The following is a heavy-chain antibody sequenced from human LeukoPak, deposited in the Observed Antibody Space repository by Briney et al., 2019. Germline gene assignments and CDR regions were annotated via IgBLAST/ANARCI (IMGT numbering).Heavy chain of an antibody. CDR2: ISGSGGST. V-gene: IGHV3-23*01. J-gene: IGHJ3*02. D-gene: IGHD4-17*01. CDR3: AKHTARAFDI. Sequence: GGSLRLSCAASGFTFSSYGMHWVRQAPGKGLEWVSAISGSGGSTYYADSAKGRFTISRDNSKNTLYLQMNSLRAEDTAVYYCAKHTARAFDIWGQGTMVTVSS. CDR1: GFTFSSYG.